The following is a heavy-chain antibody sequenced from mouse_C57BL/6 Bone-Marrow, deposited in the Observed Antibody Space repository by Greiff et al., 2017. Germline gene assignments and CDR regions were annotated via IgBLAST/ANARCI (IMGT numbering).Heavy chain of an antibody. Sequence: QVQLQQPGAELVKPGASVKLSCKASGYTFTSYWMQWVKQRPGQGLEWIGEIDPSDSYTNYNQKFKGKATMTVDTTSSTAYMKLSSLTSKDSAVEYSARGSGAGGDRYFDYWGQGTTVTVSA. CDR1: GYTFTSYW. J-gene: IGHJ2*01. CDR2: IDPSDSYT. D-gene: IGHD1-3*01. CDR3: ARGSGAGGDRYFDY. V-gene: IGHV1-50*01.